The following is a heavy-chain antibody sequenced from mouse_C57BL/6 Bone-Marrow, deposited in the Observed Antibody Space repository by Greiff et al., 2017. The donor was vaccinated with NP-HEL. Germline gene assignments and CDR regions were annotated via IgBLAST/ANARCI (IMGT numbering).Heavy chain of an antibody. D-gene: IGHD2-3*01. V-gene: IGHV4-1*01. CDR3: ARGIYDGYPYWYFDV. CDR2: INPDSSTI. Sequence: VQLKESGGGLVQPGGSLKLSCAASGIDFSRYWMSWVRRAPGKGLEWIGEINPDSSTINYAPTLKDKFIISRDNAKNTLYLQMSKVRSEDTSLYYCARGIYDGYPYWYFDVWGTGTTVTVSS. CDR1: GIDFSRYW. J-gene: IGHJ1*03.